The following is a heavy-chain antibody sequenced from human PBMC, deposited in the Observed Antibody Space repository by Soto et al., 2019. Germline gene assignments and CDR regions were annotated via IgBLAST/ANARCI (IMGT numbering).Heavy chain of an antibody. D-gene: IGHD3-22*01. CDR2: MNPNSGNT. J-gene: IGHJ4*02. CDR3: ARVGYYYDSSGYYLSFDY. V-gene: IGHV1-8*01. CDR1: GYTFTSYD. Sequence: GASVKVSCKASGYTFTSYDINWVRQATGQGLEWKGWMNPNSGNTGYAQKFQGRVTMTRNTSISTAYMELSSLRSEDTAVYYCARVGYYYDSSGYYLSFDYWGQGTLVTVSS.